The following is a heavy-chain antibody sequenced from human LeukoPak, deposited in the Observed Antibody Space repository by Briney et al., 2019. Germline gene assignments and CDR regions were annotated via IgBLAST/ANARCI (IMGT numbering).Heavy chain of an antibody. V-gene: IGHV3-23*01. CDR1: GFNFKTYG. CDR3: AKDLEVASSAVLDY. Sequence: GGSLRLSCTASGFNFKTYGMTWVRQAPGKGLEWVSGINSSGGGTYYAESVKGRFTISRDNSKSTVYLQLSDLRAEDTAVYYCAKDLEVASSAVLDYWGQGTLVTVSS. J-gene: IGHJ4*02. CDR2: INSSGGGT. D-gene: IGHD2-15*01.